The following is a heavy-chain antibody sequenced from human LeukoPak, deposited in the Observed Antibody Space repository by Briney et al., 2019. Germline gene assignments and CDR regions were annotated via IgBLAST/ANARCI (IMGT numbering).Heavy chain of an antibody. D-gene: IGHD3-3*01. CDR3: ARDNYDFWSGPPNLDY. V-gene: IGHV3-43D*03. J-gene: IGHJ4*02. CDR1: GFTFDDYA. CDR2: ISWDGGST. Sequence: GGSLRLSCAASGFTFDDYAMHWVRQAPGKGLEWVSLISWDGGSTYYADSVKGRFTISRDNAKNSLYLQMNSLRAEDTAVYYCARDNYDFWSGPPNLDYWGQGTLVTVSS.